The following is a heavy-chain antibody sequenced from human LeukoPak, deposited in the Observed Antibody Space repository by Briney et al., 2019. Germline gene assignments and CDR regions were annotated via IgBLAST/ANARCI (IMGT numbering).Heavy chain of an antibody. CDR2: ISGSGGST. V-gene: IGHV3-23*01. CDR3: AKDPSHYYGSGKGY. Sequence: GGSLRLSCAASGFTFSSYAMSWVRQAPGKGLEWVSAISGSGGSTYYADSVKGRFTISRDNSKNTLYLQMNGLRAEDTAVYYCAKDPSHYYGSGKGYWGQGTLVTVSS. D-gene: IGHD3-10*01. J-gene: IGHJ4*02. CDR1: GFTFSSYA.